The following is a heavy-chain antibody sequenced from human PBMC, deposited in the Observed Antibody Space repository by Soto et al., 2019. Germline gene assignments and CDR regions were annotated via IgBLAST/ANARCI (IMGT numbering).Heavy chain of an antibody. CDR3: ARVVKAGDYGDYGRYYFDY. D-gene: IGHD4-17*01. V-gene: IGHV1-18*04. CDR1: GYTFTTYG. J-gene: IGHJ4*01. Sequence: QVQLVQSGAEVKKPGASVKVSCKASGYTFTTYGITWVRQAPGQGLEWMGWISAYSGNTNYAQKIQGRLTATTDTSTNTAYMDLRSLRSDDTAVYYCARVVKAGDYGDYGRYYFDYWGHGTLVTVSS. CDR2: ISAYSGNT.